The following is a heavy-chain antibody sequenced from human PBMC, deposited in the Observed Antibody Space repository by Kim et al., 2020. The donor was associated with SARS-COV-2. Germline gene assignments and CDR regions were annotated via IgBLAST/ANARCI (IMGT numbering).Heavy chain of an antibody. CDR2: IYKNGRT. Sequence: SETLSLTCSVSGGSISSYFWSWIRQPPGKGLEWIGYIYKNGRTNYNPSLKSRVTISIDTSKNQFSLNLNSVTAADTAVYYCARQEYTVMVRGVLTWFDPWGQGTLITVSS. V-gene: IGHV4-59*08. D-gene: IGHD3-10*01. J-gene: IGHJ5*02. CDR1: GGSISSYF. CDR3: ARQEYTVMVRGVLTWFDP.